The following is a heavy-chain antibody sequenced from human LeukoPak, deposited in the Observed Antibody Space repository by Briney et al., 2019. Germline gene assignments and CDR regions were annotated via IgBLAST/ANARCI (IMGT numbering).Heavy chain of an antibody. V-gene: IGHV7-4-1*02. CDR3: ARGYCSGGSCLTDNDY. D-gene: IGHD2-15*01. CDR1: GYTFTSYA. J-gene: IGHJ4*02. Sequence: ASAKVSFKASGYTFTSYAMSWVRQAPGQGLEWMGWINTNTGNPTYAQGFTGRFVFSLDTSVSTAYLQISSLKAEDTAVYYCARGYCSGGSCLTDNDYWGQGTLVTVSS. CDR2: INTNTGNP.